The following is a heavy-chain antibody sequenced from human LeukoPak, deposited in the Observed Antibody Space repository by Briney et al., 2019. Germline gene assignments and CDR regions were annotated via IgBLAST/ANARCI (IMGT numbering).Heavy chain of an antibody. CDR1: VGSVSSFY. J-gene: IGHJ4*02. V-gene: IGHV4-59*02. CDR2: IYDSGNT. D-gene: IGHD6-19*01. Sequence: SETLSLTCTVSVGSVSSFYWSWIRQPPGKGLEWIGYIYDSGNTNYNPSLKTRVTISADTSKNQLSLNLTSVTAADTAVYYCARETKLMGYSSGLGFNYWGQGTLVTVSS. CDR3: ARETKLMGYSSGLGFNY.